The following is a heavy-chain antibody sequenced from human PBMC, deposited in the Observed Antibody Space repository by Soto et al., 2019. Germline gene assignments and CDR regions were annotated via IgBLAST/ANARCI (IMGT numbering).Heavy chain of an antibody. CDR1: GYTFTRYD. V-gene: IGHV1-8*01. Sequence: GASVEGSCQASGYTFTRYDIKWGGQAPGKRVEWMGWMNPNSGNTGYAQKFQGRVTMTRNTSISTAYMELSSLRSEDTAVYYCARTYSGYDFGYYYYYMDVWGKGTTVTVSS. J-gene: IGHJ6*03. D-gene: IGHD5-12*01. CDR2: MNPNSGNT. CDR3: ARTYSGYDFGYYYYYMDV.